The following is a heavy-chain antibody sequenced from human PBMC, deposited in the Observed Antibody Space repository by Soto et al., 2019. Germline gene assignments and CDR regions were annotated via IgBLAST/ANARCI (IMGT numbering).Heavy chain of an antibody. D-gene: IGHD4-4*01. Sequence: QVQLVQSGAEVKKPGSSVKVSCKASGGTFSSYAASWVRQAPGQGLEWMGGIIPIFGTANYAQTFQGRVTITADESTSTDYMELSSLRSEDTAVYYCARWAASNYGSGGTYYYYYGMDVWGQGTTVTVSS. CDR1: GGTFSSYA. CDR2: IIPIFGTA. CDR3: ARWAASNYGSGGTYYYYYGMDV. J-gene: IGHJ6*02. V-gene: IGHV1-69*01.